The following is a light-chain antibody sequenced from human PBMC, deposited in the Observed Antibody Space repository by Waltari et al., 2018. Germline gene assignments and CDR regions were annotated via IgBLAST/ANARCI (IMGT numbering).Light chain of an antibody. V-gene: IGLV3-25*03. CDR2: KDN. CDR1: ALPKQY. CDR3: QATESSGTYVV. Sequence: SYELTQPPSVSVSPGQTATITCSGDALPKQYAFWYRQKPGQAPALVIYKDNKRPSGISERLSGSSAGTTVTVTISGVQAEDEADYYCQATESSGTYVVFGGGTKLTVL. J-gene: IGLJ2*01.